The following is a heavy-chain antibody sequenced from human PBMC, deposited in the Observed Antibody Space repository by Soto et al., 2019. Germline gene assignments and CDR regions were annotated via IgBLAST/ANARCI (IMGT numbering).Heavy chain of an antibody. CDR3: AKDGEDEYRSSSWSGKFDY. D-gene: IGHD6-6*01. V-gene: IGHV3-23*01. Sequence: PGGSLRLSCAASGFTFSSYAMSWVRQAPGKGLEWVSAISGSGGSTYYADSVKGRFTISRDNSKNTLYLQMNSLRAEDTAVYYCAKDGEDEYRSSSWSGKFDYWGQGNLVTVSS. CDR1: GFTFSSYA. J-gene: IGHJ4*02. CDR2: ISGSGGST.